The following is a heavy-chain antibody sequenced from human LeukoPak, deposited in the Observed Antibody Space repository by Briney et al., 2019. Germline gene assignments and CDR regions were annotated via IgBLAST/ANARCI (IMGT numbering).Heavy chain of an antibody. V-gene: IGHV3-74*01. CDR3: ATGGVFGSGGYFLPHIDN. CDR1: GFSFSSYW. D-gene: IGHD3-10*01. Sequence: QSGGSLRLSCVASGFSFSSYWMSWVRQAPGKGLVWVSRIYSDGVSSDYADSVKGRFTISRDNAKNTLYLQLNSLRAEDTAVYYCATGGVFGSGGYFLPHIDNWGPGTLVIVSS. CDR2: IYSDGVSS. J-gene: IGHJ4*02.